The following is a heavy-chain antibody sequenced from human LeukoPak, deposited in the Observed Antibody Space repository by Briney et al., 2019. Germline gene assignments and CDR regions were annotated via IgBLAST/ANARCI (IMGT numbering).Heavy chain of an antibody. Sequence: SETLSLTCTVSGGSISSYYWSWIRQPPGKGLEWIGYIYYSGSTNYNPSLKSRVTISVDTSKNQFSLKLSSVTAADTAVYYCARTPGRDGYNPWWYFDLWGRGTLVTVS. CDR2: IYYSGST. CDR1: GGSISSYY. J-gene: IGHJ2*01. CDR3: ARTPGRDGYNPWWYFDL. D-gene: IGHD5-24*01. V-gene: IGHV4-59*01.